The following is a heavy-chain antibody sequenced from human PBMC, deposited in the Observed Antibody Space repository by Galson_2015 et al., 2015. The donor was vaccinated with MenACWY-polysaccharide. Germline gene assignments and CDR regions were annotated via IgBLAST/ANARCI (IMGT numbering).Heavy chain of an antibody. CDR2: IKSDGSST. J-gene: IGHJ4*02. V-gene: IGHV3-74*01. CDR1: GFTLSTYW. Sequence: SLRLSCAASGFTLSTYWMHWVRHAPGKGLVWVSRIKSDGSSTNYADSVKGRFTISRDNAKNTLYLQMNSLRAEDTALYYCARGYSAYDWGQGTLVTVSA. CDR3: ARGYSAYD. D-gene: IGHD5-12*01.